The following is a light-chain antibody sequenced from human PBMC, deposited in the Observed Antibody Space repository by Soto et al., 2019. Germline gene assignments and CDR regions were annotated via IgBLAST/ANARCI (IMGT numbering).Light chain of an antibody. V-gene: IGKV1-5*03. CDR3: QQYNSYPIP. CDR2: KAS. CDR1: QSISSW. Sequence: DIQMTQSPSTLSASVGDRVTITCRASQSISSWLAWYQQKPGKAPKLLIYKASSLESGVPSRFSGSGSGTEFTLTISSLQPDDFATYYCQQYNSYPIPFVQGTRLEIK. J-gene: IGKJ5*01.